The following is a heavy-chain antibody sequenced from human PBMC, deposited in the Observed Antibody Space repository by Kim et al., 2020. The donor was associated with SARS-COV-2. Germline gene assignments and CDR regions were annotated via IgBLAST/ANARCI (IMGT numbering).Heavy chain of an antibody. Sequence: GGSLRLSCAASGFTFSSYSMNWVRQAPGKGLEWVSYISSSSSTIYYADSVKGRFTISRDNAKNSLYLQMNSLRDEDTAVYYCARDPTYYYDSSGYHWPLFFDYWGQGTLVTVSS. CDR1: GFTFSSYS. CDR3: ARDPTYYYDSSGYHWPLFFDY. V-gene: IGHV3-48*02. J-gene: IGHJ4*02. CDR2: ISSSSSTI. D-gene: IGHD3-22*01.